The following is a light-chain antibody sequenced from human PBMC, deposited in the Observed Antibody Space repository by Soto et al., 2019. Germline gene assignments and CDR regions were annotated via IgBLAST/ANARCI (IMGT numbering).Light chain of an antibody. V-gene: IGLV2-11*01. CDR3: CSYAGSYTHV. CDR2: DVS. Sequence: QSVLTQPRSVSGSPGQSVTISCTGTSSDVGGYNYVSWYQQHPGKAPKLMIYDVSKRPSGVPDRFSGSKSGNTASLTISGLQAAAEAAYYCCSYAGSYTHVFGTGTKLTVL. J-gene: IGLJ1*01. CDR1: SSDVGGYNY.